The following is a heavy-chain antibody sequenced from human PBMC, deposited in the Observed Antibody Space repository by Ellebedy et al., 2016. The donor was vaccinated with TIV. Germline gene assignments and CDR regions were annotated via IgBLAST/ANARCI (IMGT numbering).Heavy chain of an antibody. CDR2: ISGSGGST. CDR3: ARANTAMVRRNHMDV. CDR1: GFTFSRYA. Sequence: GESLKISCAASGFTFSRYAMSWVRQAPGKGLEWVSAISGSGGSTYYADSVKGRFTISRDNSKNTLYLQMNSLRAEDTAVYYCARANTAMVRRNHMDVWGQGTTVTVSS. J-gene: IGHJ6*02. V-gene: IGHV3-23*01. D-gene: IGHD5-18*01.